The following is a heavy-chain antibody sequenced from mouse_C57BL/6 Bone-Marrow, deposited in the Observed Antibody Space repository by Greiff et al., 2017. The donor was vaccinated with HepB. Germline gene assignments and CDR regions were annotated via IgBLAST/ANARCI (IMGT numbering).Heavy chain of an antibody. V-gene: IGHV1-81*01. Sequence: VKLMESGAELARPGASVKLSCKASGYTFTSYGISWVKQRTGQGLEWIGEIYPRSGNTYYNEKFKGKATLTADKSSSTAYMELRSLTSEDSAVYFCARPYDYSHYWGQGTTLTVSS. CDR2: IYPRSGNT. J-gene: IGHJ2*01. CDR1: GYTFTSYG. D-gene: IGHD2-4*01. CDR3: ARPYDYSHY.